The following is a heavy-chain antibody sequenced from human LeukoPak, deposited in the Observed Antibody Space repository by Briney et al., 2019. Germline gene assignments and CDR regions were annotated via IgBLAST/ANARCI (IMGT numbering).Heavy chain of an antibody. J-gene: IGHJ5*02. CDR2: ISAYNGNT. V-gene: IGHV1-18*01. CDR3: ARERGYCSGGSCYKDSWFDP. D-gene: IGHD2-15*01. CDR1: GYTFTSYG. Sequence: GASVKVSCKASGYTFTSYGISWVRQAPGQGLEWMGWISAYNGNTNYAQKLQGRVTMTTDTSTSTAYMELRSLRSDDTAVYYCARERGYCSGGSCYKDSWFDPWGQGTLVTVSS.